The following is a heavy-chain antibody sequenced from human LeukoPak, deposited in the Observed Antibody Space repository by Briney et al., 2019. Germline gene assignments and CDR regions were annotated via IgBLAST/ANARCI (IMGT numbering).Heavy chain of an antibody. V-gene: IGHV4-34*01. CDR3: ARYYDVLTAYYTFDY. CDR1: GGSFSGYY. D-gene: IGHD3-9*01. CDR2: ITHSGST. Sequence: SETLPLTCAGYGGSFSGYYWSWIRQPPGKGLEWIGEITHSGSTNSNPTLKSRVTISQDISKNRFSLKLSSVTAADTAVYYCARYYDVLTAYYTFDYWGQGTLVTVSS. J-gene: IGHJ4*02.